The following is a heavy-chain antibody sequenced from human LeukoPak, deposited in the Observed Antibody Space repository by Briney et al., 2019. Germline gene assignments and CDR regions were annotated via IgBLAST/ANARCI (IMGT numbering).Heavy chain of an antibody. CDR1: GFPFTMYA. D-gene: IGHD2-2*01. V-gene: IGHV3-21*01. CDR2: ISSSSSYT. J-gene: IGHJ4*02. CDR3: ARDHPAYYFDY. Sequence: PGGSLRLSCAASGFPFTMYAMNSVRQTPGKGLEWVSSISSSSSYTYYADSVKGRFTISRDNAKNSLYLQMNSLRAEDTAVYYCARDHPAYYFDYWGQGTLVTVSS.